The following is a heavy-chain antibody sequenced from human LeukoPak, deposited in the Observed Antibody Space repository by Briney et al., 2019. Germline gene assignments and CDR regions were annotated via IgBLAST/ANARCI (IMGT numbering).Heavy chain of an antibody. D-gene: IGHD2-15*01. CDR2: IYYSGST. CDR1: GGSISSGGYY. J-gene: IGHJ5*02. Sequence: SQTLSLTCAVSGGSISSGGYYWSWIRQPPGKGLEWIGYIYYSGSTNYNPSLKSRVTISVDTSKNQFSLKLSSVTAADTAVYYCARGVVAAHNWFDPWGQGTLVTVSS. V-gene: IGHV4-61*08. CDR3: ARGVVAAHNWFDP.